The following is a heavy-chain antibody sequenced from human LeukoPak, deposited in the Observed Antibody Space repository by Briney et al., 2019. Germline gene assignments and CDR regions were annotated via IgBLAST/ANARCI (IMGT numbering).Heavy chain of an antibody. CDR2: IKQDGSEK. CDR1: GFNFSSYW. J-gene: IGHJ5*02. D-gene: IGHD2-2*01. Sequence: GGSLRLSCAASGFNFSSYWMSWVRQAPGKGLEWVDNIKQDGSEKYYVDSVKGRFTISRDNAKNSLYLQMNSLRAEDTAVYYCARDDRSSISCYHNWFDPWGQGTLVTVSS. CDR3: ARDDRSSISCYHNWFDP. V-gene: IGHV3-7*01.